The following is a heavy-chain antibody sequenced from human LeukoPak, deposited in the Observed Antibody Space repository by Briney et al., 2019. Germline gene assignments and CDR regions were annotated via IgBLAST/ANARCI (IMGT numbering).Heavy chain of an antibody. CDR3: AKESGIAAAGFDY. CDR2: VSTSGGGT. D-gene: IGHD6-13*01. J-gene: IGHJ4*02. Sequence: HPGGSLRLSCAASGFTFSSYAMTWVRQAPGKGLEWVSTVSTSGGGTYYADSVKGRFTISRDNAKNSLYLQMNSLRAEDTAVYYCAKESGIAAAGFDYWGQGTLVTVSS. CDR1: GFTFSSYA. V-gene: IGHV3-23*01.